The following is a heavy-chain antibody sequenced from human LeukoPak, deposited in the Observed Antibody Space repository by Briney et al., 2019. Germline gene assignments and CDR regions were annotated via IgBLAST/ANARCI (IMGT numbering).Heavy chain of an antibody. V-gene: IGHV3-33*01. J-gene: IGHJ4*02. CDR3: ARGLSFGSLDF. CDR2: MWYDGSRE. Sequence: GGSLRLSCAASGFILSTHGMHWVRQAPGKGLEWVAGMWYDGSREDYADSVKGRFTISRDMSKNTPNLQMNSLRVEDTAMFYCARGLSFGSLDFRGQGTLVTVSS. D-gene: IGHD1-26*01. CDR1: GFILSTHG.